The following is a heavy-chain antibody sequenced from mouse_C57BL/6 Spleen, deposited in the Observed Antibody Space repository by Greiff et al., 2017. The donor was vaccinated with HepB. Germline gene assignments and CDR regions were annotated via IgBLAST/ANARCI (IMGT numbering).Heavy chain of an antibody. Sequence: EVKLMESGGGLVQPGGSLKLSCAASGFTFSDYYMYWVRQTPEKRLEWVAYISNGGGSTYYPDTVKGRFTISRDNAKNTLYLQMSRLKSEDTAMYYCARGDYDYEGYFDVWGTGTTVTVSS. CDR3: ARGDYDYEGYFDV. CDR2: ISNGGGST. V-gene: IGHV5-12*01. J-gene: IGHJ1*03. CDR1: GFTFSDYY. D-gene: IGHD2-4*01.